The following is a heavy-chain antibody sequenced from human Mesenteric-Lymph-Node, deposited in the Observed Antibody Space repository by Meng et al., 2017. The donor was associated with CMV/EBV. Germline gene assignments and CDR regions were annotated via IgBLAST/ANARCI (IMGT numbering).Heavy chain of an antibody. J-gene: IGHJ4*02. D-gene: IGHD4-17*01. Sequence: GGSLRLSCAASGFTFDDYALHWVRQAPGKGLEWVSGISWNSGGIGYADSVKGRFTISRDNAKNSLYLQMSSLRAEDTALYYCAKDIRSTVTIPDYWGQGTLVTVSS. V-gene: IGHV3-9*01. CDR2: ISWNSGGI. CDR3: AKDIRSTVTIPDY. CDR1: GFTFDDYA.